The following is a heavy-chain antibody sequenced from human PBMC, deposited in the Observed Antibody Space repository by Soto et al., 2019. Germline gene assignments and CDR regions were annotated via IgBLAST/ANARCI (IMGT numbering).Heavy chain of an antibody. D-gene: IGHD2-15*01. CDR3: ASGCSCWDSGGGY. V-gene: IGHV1-69*12. CDR2: IIPIFGTA. CDR1: GGTFSSYA. Sequence: QVQLVQSGAEVKKPGSSVKVSCKASGGTFSSYAISWVRQAPGQGLEWLGGIIPIFGTANYAQKFQGRVTMTADDSTRPASMELSSLRSEDTAGDYCASGCSCWDSGGGYWGQGTLVTVSS. J-gene: IGHJ4*02.